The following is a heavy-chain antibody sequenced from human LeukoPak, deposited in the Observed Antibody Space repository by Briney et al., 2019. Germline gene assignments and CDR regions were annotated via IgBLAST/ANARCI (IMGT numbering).Heavy chain of an antibody. D-gene: IGHD1-26*01. V-gene: IGHV1-18*01. J-gene: IGHJ3*02. Sequence: ASVKVSCKASGYSFTSYGMSWVRQAPGQGLEWMGWISAYNGNTNYAQKLQGRVTMTTDTSTSTAYMELRSLRSDDTAVYYCASSRDRSYYRAFDIWGQGTMVTVSS. CDR1: GYSFTSYG. CDR2: ISAYNGNT. CDR3: ASSRDRSYYRAFDI.